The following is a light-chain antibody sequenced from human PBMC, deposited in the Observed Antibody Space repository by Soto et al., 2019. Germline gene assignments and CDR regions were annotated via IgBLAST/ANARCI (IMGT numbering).Light chain of an antibody. Sequence: QSALTQPPSASGSPGQSVTISCTGTSSDVGSYDYVSWYQQHPGKAPKLMIYEVSKRPSGVPDRFSGSKSGNTASLTVSGLQAEDEADYYCISYAGSSNVFGPGTTLTVL. J-gene: IGLJ1*01. CDR3: ISYAGSSNV. CDR1: SSDVGSYDY. V-gene: IGLV2-8*01. CDR2: EVS.